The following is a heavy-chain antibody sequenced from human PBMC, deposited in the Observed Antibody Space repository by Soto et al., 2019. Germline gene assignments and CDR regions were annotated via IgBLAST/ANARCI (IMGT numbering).Heavy chain of an antibody. CDR2: IIPIFGTA. J-gene: IGHJ3*02. V-gene: IGHV1-69*13. Sequence: SVKVSFKASGGTFSSYAISSVRQAPGQGLEWLGGIIPIFGTANYAQNFQGRVTITADESTSTAYMELSSLRSEDTAAYYFARGQSCSGAICYLRGAFDIWGQGTMVTVSS. CDR1: GGTFSSYA. D-gene: IGHD2-15*01. CDR3: ARGQSCSGAICYLRGAFDI.